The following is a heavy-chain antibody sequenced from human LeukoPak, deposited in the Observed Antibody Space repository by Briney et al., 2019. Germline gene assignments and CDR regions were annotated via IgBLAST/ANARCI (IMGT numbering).Heavy chain of an antibody. CDR1: GGSFSGYY. Sequence: SETLSLTCAVYGGSFSGYYWSWIRQPPGKGLEWFGEINHSGSTNYNPSLKSRVTISVDTSKNQSSLKLSSVTAADTAVYCCARGPMYYDSSGYLYWGQGTLVTVSS. CDR3: ARGPMYYDSSGYLY. V-gene: IGHV4-34*01. J-gene: IGHJ4*02. CDR2: INHSGST. D-gene: IGHD3-22*01.